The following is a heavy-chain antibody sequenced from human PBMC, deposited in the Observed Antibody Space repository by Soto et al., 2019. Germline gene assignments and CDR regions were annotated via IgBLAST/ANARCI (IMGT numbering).Heavy chain of an antibody. V-gene: IGHV3-53*01. Sequence: PGGSLRLSCAASGFTVSSNYMSWVRQAPGKGLEWVSVIYSGGGTYYADSVKGRFTISRDNSKNTLYLQMNSLRAEDTAVYYCARDRVESGYPEYFQHWGQDTLVTVSS. CDR3: ARDRVESGYPEYFQH. CDR1: GFTVSSNY. J-gene: IGHJ1*01. D-gene: IGHD3-22*01. CDR2: IYSGGGT.